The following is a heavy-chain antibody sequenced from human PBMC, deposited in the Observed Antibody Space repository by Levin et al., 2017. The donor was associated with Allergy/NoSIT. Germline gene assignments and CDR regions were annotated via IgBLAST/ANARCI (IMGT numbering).Heavy chain of an antibody. CDR3: ALNGNYGDPGPVGY. D-gene: IGHD4-17*01. J-gene: IGHJ4*02. CDR1: GGTFSSYA. CDR2: IIPIFGTA. V-gene: IGHV1-69*06. Sequence: SVKVSCKASGGTFSSYAISWVRQAPGQGLEWMGGIIPIFGTANYAQKFQGRVTITADKSTSTAYMELSSLRSEDTAVYYCALNGNYGDPGPVGYWGQGTLVTVSS.